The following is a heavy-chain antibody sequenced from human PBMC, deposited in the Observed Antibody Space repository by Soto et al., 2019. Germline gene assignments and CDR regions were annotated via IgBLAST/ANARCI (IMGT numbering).Heavy chain of an antibody. CDR3: ARVDFWSGYYLDP. J-gene: IGHJ5*02. Sequence: TSETLSLTCTVSGGSISSYYWSWIRQPPGKGLEWIGYIYYSGSTNYNPSLKSRVTISVDTSKNQFSLKLSSVTAADTAVYYCARVDFWSGYYLDPWGQGTLVTVSS. V-gene: IGHV4-59*01. CDR2: IYYSGST. CDR1: GGSISSYY. D-gene: IGHD3-3*01.